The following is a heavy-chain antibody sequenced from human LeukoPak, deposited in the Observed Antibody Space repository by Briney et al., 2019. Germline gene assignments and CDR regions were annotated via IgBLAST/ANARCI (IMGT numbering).Heavy chain of an antibody. CDR1: GGSICSYY. Sequence: SETPSLTCTVSGGSICSYYSSWIRQPPREGLECSGYIYDSGSTNYNPSLKSRVTISVDTSKNRFSLKLSSVTAADTAVYYCARDTRLLPPGYYYYGMDVWGQGTTVTVSS. CDR3: ARDTRLLPPGYYYYGMDV. V-gene: IGHV4-59*01. CDR2: IYDSGST. D-gene: IGHD3-22*01. J-gene: IGHJ6*02.